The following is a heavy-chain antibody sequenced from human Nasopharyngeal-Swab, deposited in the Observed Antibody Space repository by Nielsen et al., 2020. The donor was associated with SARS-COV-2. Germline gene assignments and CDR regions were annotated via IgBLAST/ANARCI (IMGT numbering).Heavy chain of an antibody. J-gene: IGHJ6*02. Sequence: GESLKISCAASGFTFSDYYMSWIRQAPGKGLEWVSYISSSGSTIYYADSVKGRFTISRDNAKNSLYLQMNSLRAEDTAVYYCARDSTGARYYYYGMDVWGQGTTVTVSS. CDR3: ARDSTGARYYYYGMDV. CDR1: GFTFSDYY. CDR2: ISSSGSTI. D-gene: IGHD1-26*01. V-gene: IGHV3-11*04.